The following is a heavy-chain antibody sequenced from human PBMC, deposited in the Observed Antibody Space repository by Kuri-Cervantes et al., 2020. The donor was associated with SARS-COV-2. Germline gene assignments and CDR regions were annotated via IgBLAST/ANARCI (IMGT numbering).Heavy chain of an antibody. V-gene: IGHV3-21*01. D-gene: IGHD2-15*01. CDR1: GLTFSSYS. J-gene: IGHJ4*02. CDR3: ARELGGGSV. Sequence: LSLTCAASGLTFSSYSMNWASQPPGKGLEWVSSISSSSSYIYYADSVKGRFTISRDNAKNSLYLQMNSLRAEDTAVYYCARELGGGSVWGQGTLVTVSS. CDR2: ISSSSSYI.